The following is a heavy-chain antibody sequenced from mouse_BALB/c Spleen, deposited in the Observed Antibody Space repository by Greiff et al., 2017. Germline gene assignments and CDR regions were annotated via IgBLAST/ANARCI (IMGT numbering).Heavy chain of an antibody. V-gene: IGHV8-12*01. CDR2: IYWDDDK. Sequence: QVTLKASGPGILQPSQTLSLTCSFSGFSLSTSGMGVSWIRQPSGKGLEWLAHIYWDDDKRYNPSLKSRLTISKDTSRNQVFLKITSVDTADTATYYCARSSPVSYAMDYWGQGTSVTVSS. D-gene: IGHD2-10*02. J-gene: IGHJ4*01. CDR3: ARSSPVSYAMDY. CDR1: GFSLSTSGMG.